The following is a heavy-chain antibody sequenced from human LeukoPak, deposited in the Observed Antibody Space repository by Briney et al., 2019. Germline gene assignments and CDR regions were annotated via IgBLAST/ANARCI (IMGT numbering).Heavy chain of an antibody. D-gene: IGHD2-2*01. CDR3: ARDGGEYCSSTSCDPGY. CDR1: GGTFSSYA. J-gene: IGHJ4*02. CDR2: IIPIFGTA. Sequence: ASVKVSCKSSGGTFSSYAISWVRQAPGQGLEWKGRIIPIFGTANYAQKFQGRVTITADKSTSTAYMELSSLRSEDTAVYYCARDGGEYCSSTSCDPGYWGQGTLVTVSS. V-gene: IGHV1-69*06.